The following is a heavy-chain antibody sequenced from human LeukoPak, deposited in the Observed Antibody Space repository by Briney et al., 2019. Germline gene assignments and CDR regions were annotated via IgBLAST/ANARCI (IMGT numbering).Heavy chain of an antibody. CDR2: INSDGSST. CDR1: GFTFSSYW. V-gene: IGHV3-74*01. J-gene: IGHJ4*02. D-gene: IGHD5-12*01. CDR3: ARVGYSGYDHFDY. Sequence: GGSVRLSCAASGFTFSSYWMHWVRQAPGQGLVWVSRINSDGSSTSYADSVKGRFTISRDNAKNTLYLQMNSLRAEDTAVYYCARVGYSGYDHFDYWGQGTLVTVSP.